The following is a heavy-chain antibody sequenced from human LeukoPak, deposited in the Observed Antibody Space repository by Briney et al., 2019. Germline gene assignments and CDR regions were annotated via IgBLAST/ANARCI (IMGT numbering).Heavy chain of an antibody. V-gene: IGHV4-59*12. J-gene: IGHJ4*02. CDR1: GGSISSYY. Sequence: SETLSLTCTVSGGSISSYYWSWIRQPPGKGLEWIGYIYYSGSTNYNPSLKSRVTISVDTSKNQFSLKLSSVTAADTAVYYCARVGYSYGYYFDYWGQGTLVTVSS. CDR2: IYYSGST. CDR3: ARVGYSYGYYFDY. D-gene: IGHD5-18*01.